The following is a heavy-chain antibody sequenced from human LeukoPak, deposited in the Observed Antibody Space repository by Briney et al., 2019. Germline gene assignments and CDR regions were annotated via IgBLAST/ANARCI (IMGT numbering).Heavy chain of an antibody. CDR2: IIPIFGTA. Sequence: ASVKVSCKASGGTFSSYAISWVRQAPGQGLEWMGGIIPIFGTANYAQKFQGRVTITTDESTSTAYMELSSLRSEDTAVYYCARGAGSPYYYYMDVWGKGTTVTVSS. D-gene: IGHD1-26*01. CDR1: GGTFSSYA. J-gene: IGHJ6*03. V-gene: IGHV1-69*05. CDR3: ARGAGSPYYYYMDV.